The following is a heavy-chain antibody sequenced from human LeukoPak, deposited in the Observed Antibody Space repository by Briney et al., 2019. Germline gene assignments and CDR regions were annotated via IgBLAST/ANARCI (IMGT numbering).Heavy chain of an antibody. CDR2: INHSGST. J-gene: IGHJ4*02. CDR1: GVSFSGYY. V-gene: IGHV4-34*01. D-gene: IGHD2-8*01. Sequence: PSETLSLTCAVYGVSFSGYYWSWIRQPPGKGLEWIGEINHSGSTNYNPSLKSRVTISVDTSKNQFSLKLSSVTAADTAMYYCARANFLGYCTNGVCPGGGLPFDYWGQGTLVSVSS. CDR3: ARANFLGYCTNGVCPGGGLPFDY.